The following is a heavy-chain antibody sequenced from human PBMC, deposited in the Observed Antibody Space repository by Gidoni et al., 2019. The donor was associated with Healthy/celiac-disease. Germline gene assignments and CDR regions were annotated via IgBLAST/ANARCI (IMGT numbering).Heavy chain of an antibody. V-gene: IGHV3-9*01. Sequence: EVELVESGGGLVQLGGSLRLSCAASGFTFDDYAMHWVRQAPGKGLEGVSGISWNSGSIGYADSVKCRLTISRDNAKNSLYLQMNSLRAEDTALYYCAKGRWNDVWGQGTTVTVSS. CDR3: AKGRWNDV. CDR1: GFTFDDYA. D-gene: IGHD1-1*01. CDR2: ISWNSGSI. J-gene: IGHJ6*02.